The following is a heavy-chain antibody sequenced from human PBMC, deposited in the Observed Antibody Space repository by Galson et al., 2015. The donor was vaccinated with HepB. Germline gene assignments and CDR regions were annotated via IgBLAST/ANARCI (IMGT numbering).Heavy chain of an antibody. Sequence: LSLTCTVSGGSISSGSYYWSWIRQPAGKGLEWIGRIYTSGSANYNPSLKSRVTMSVDTSKNQFSLKLSSVTAADTAVYYCARDSPLSSAFDIWGQGTMVTVSS. CDR3: ARDSPLSSAFDI. J-gene: IGHJ3*02. CDR1: GGSISSGSYY. V-gene: IGHV4-61*02. CDR2: IYTSGSA.